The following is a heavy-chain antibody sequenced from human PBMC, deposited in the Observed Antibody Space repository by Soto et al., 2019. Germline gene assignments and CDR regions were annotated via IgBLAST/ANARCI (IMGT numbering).Heavy chain of an antibody. Sequence: AGSLRLSCAASGFTFSSYWMSWVRQAPGKGLEWVANIKQDGSEKYYVDSVKGRFTISRDNAKNSLYLQMNSLRAEDTAVYYCASLDSYDILTGYGYYWGQGTLVTVSS. J-gene: IGHJ4*02. CDR2: IKQDGSEK. D-gene: IGHD3-9*01. CDR1: GFTFSSYW. V-gene: IGHV3-7*01. CDR3: ASLDSYDILTGYGYY.